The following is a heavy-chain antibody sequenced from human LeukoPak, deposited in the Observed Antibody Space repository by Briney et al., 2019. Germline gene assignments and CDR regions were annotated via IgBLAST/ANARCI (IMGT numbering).Heavy chain of an antibody. V-gene: IGHV1-69*05. J-gene: IGHJ4*02. Sequence: SVKLSCKSSGGTFTSYAISWVRQAPGQGLERMGGIIPIFGTANYAQNFQGRVTITTDESTSTAYMELSSLRSEDTAVYYCATSIAAAGGFDYWGQGTLVTVSS. CDR3: ATSIAAAGGFDY. CDR2: IIPIFGTA. D-gene: IGHD6-13*01. CDR1: GGTFTSYA.